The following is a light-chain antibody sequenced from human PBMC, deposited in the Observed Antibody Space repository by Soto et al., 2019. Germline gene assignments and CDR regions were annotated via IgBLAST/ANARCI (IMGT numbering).Light chain of an antibody. Sequence: EIVLTQSPATLSLSPGERATLSCRASQSVRSYVAWYQQKPGQAPRLLIYGASSRATGIPDRFSGSGSGTDFTLTISRLEPEDFAVYYCQQYGSLSWTFGQGTKVDIK. CDR3: QQYGSLSWT. V-gene: IGKV3-20*01. J-gene: IGKJ1*01. CDR1: QSVRSY. CDR2: GAS.